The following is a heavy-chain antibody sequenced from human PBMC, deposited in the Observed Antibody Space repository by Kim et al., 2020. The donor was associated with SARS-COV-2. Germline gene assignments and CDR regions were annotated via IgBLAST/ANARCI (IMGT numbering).Heavy chain of an antibody. J-gene: IGHJ6*02. CDR1: GLTLSSHA. CDR2: ISGSGGNT. CDR3: AKDINYDFWSGNNYFGMDV. V-gene: IGHV3-23*01. Sequence: GGSLRLSCEGTGLTLSSHAMSWVRQAPGMGLEWVSSISGSGGNTYYADSVKGRFTISRDNPKETLYLQMSSLRAEDTAVHYCAKDINYDFWSGNNYFGMDVWGQGTTVTVSS. D-gene: IGHD3-3*01.